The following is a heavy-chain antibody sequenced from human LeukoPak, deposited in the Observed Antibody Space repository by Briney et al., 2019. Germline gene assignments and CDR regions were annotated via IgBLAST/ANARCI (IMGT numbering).Heavy chain of an antibody. Sequence: SETLSLTCTVSGGSISSSSYYWGWIRQPPGKGLEWIGSIYYSGSTYYNPSLKSRVTISVDTSKNQFSLKLSSVTAADTAVYYCASILTTVTTPIDYWGQGTLVTDSS. V-gene: IGHV4-39*01. CDR3: ASILTTVTTPIDY. J-gene: IGHJ4*02. CDR1: GGSISSSSYY. D-gene: IGHD4-17*01. CDR2: IYYSGST.